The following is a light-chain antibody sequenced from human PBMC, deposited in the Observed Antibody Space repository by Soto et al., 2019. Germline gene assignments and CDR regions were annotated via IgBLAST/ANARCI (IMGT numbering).Light chain of an antibody. J-gene: IGLJ1*01. V-gene: IGLV1-47*01. CDR2: RND. CDR3: AAWDDSLSGYV. Sequence: QSVLTQPPSASGTPGQRVTISCSGSSSSIGNNYVYWYQQIPGTAPKLLIYRNDQRPSGVPDRFSGSKSGASASLAISGLRSEDEADYYCAAWDDSLSGYVFGAGNKLTVL. CDR1: SSSIGNNY.